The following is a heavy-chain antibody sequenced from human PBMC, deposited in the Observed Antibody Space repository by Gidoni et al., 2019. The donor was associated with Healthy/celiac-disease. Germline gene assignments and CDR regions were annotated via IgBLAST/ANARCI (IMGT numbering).Heavy chain of an antibody. CDR1: GFTFSSYS. V-gene: IGHV3-21*01. D-gene: IGHD3-10*01. CDR2: ISSSSSYI. Sequence: EVQLVKSGGGLVKPGGSLRLSCAASGFTFSSYSMNWVRQAPGKGLEWVSSISSSSSYIHYADSVKGRFTISRDNAKNSLYLQMNSLRAEDTAVYYCARAPYYYGSGSRNWFDPWGQGTLVTVSS. CDR3: ARAPYYYGSGSRNWFDP. J-gene: IGHJ5*02.